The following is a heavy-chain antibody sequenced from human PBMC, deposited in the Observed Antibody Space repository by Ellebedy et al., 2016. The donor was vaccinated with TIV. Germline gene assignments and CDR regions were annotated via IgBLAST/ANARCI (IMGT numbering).Heavy chain of an antibody. CDR1: GIIVSEYF. CDR3: ARDPGGGGDFGDNWFDP. V-gene: IGHV3-66*01. CDR2: LYPDAKT. Sequence: GESLKISCEASGIIVSEYFMNWVRQAPGKGLEWVSVLYPDAKTNYTDSVNGRFIVSRDSSKNTLYLQMNSLTAEDTAVYYCARDPGGGGDFGDNWFDPWGQGTLVTVSS. J-gene: IGHJ5*02. D-gene: IGHD2-21*01.